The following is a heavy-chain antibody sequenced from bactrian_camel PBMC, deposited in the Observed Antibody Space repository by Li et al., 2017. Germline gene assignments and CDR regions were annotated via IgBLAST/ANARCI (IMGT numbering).Heavy chain of an antibody. CDR3: TASSDY. J-gene: IGHJ4*01. CDR1: GFTFDKYW. Sequence: VQLVESGGGLVQPGESLILSCVASGFTFDKYWMYWVRQAPGKGLDWISSIGNGGATTRYADSVKGRSFISRDNAKNTVSLQMNSIRSEDAALYYCTASSDYWGQGTQV. V-gene: IGHV3S1*01. CDR2: IGNGGATT.